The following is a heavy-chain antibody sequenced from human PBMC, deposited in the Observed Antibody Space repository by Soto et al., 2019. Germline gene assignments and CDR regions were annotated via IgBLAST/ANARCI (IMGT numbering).Heavy chain of an antibody. CDR1: GGSISSGGYY. CDR3: ARVSSSGRYYFDY. CDR2: IYYSGST. J-gene: IGHJ4*02. V-gene: IGHV4-31*03. D-gene: IGHD6-25*01. Sequence: QVQLQESGPGLVKPSQTLSLTCTVSGGSISSGGYYWSWIRQHPGKGLEWIGYIYYSGSTYYNPPRKGRVTIPVDPSKNQFSLKLSSVTAADTAVYYCARVSSSGRYYFDYWGQGTLVTVSS.